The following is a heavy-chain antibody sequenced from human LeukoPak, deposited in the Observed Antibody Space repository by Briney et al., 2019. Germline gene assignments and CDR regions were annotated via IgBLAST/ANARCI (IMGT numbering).Heavy chain of an antibody. J-gene: IGHJ5*02. V-gene: IGHV1-2*06. D-gene: IGHD2-2*01. CDR1: GYTFTGYY. CDR3: ARKEYQLLFNWFDP. Sequence: ASVKVSCKASGYTFTGYYMHWVRQAPGQGLEWMGRINPNSGGTNYAQKFQGRVTMTRDTSISTAYMELSRLRSDDTAVYYCARKEYQLLFNWFDPWGQGTLVTVSS. CDR2: INPNSGGT.